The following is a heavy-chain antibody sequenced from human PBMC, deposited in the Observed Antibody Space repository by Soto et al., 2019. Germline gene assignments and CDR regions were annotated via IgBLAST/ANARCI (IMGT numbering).Heavy chain of an antibody. CDR3: ANPSGYYFGLRRRDEASDI. CDR2: ISSDGRNK. Sequence: QVQLVESGGGVVQPGRSLRLSCAASGFLFSKFGMHWVRQAPGKGLEWVAVISSDGRNKYYGDSVKGRFTISRDNSKNMLYLQMNSLGTEDTAVYYCANPSGYYFGLRRRDEASDIWGQGTKVTVSS. J-gene: IGHJ3*02. D-gene: IGHD3-10*01. V-gene: IGHV3-30*18. CDR1: GFLFSKFG.